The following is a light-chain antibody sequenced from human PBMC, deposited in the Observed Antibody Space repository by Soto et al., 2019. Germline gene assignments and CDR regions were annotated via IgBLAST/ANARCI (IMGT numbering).Light chain of an antibody. CDR1: SSDVGGYNC. J-gene: IGLJ1*01. Sequence: QSALTQPRSVSGCPGQSVTISCTGTSSDVGGYNCVSWYQQHPGKAPQLIIYDVTQRPSGVPDRFSGSKSGNTASLSISGLQAEDEADYSCCSHSASYTFVFGTGTKVTVL. V-gene: IGLV2-11*01. CDR3: CSHSASYTFV. CDR2: DVT.